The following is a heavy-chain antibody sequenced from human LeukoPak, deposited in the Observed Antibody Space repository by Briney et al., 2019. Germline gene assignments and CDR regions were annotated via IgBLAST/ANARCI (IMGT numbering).Heavy chain of an antibody. Sequence: ETLSLTCTVSGGSISSYYWSWIRQPPGKGLEWIGYIYYSGSTNYDPSLKSRVTISVDTSKNQFSLKLSSVTAADTAVYYCARLWTGITTAGIKYYYYSYMDVWGKGTTVTVSS. J-gene: IGHJ6*03. CDR3: ARLWTGITTAGIKYYYYSYMDV. CDR2: IYYSGST. D-gene: IGHD6-13*01. V-gene: IGHV4-59*01. CDR1: GGSISSYY.